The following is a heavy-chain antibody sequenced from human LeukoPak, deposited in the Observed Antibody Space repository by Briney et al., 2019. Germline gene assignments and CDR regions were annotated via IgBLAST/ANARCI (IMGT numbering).Heavy chain of an antibody. D-gene: IGHD3-16*02. Sequence: PSETLSLTCTVSGGSISSSSYYWGWIRQPPGKGLEWIGSIYYSGSTYYNPSLKSRVTISVDTSKNQFSLKLSSVTAADTAVYYCARAPRDSRLGELSFFDYWGQGTLVTVSS. CDR1: GGSISSSSYY. J-gene: IGHJ4*02. CDR3: ARAPRDSRLGELSFFDY. V-gene: IGHV4-39*07. CDR2: IYYSGST.